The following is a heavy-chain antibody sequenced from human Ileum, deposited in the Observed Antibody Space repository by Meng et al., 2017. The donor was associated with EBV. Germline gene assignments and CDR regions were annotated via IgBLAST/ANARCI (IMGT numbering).Heavy chain of an antibody. CDR1: GYSISSTNW. Sequence: QVQLQESGPGLVKPSDTLSLTCTVSGYSISSTNWWGWIRQPPGKGLEWIGYIYYSGSTSYNPSLKSRVTMSVDTSKNQFSLNLNSVTAVDTAVYYCARNVPGTSAYYDWGQGTLVTVSS. J-gene: IGHJ4*02. CDR3: ARNVPGTSAYYD. CDR2: IYYSGST. D-gene: IGHD3-22*01. V-gene: IGHV4-28*01.